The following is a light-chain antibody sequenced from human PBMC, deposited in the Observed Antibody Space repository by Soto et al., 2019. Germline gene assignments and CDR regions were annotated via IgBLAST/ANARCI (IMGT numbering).Light chain of an antibody. V-gene: IGKV3-15*01. CDR1: QGIGST. J-gene: IGKJ4*01. CDR3: QHYANWPLT. CDR2: GAS. Sequence: EIVITQSPATLSVPPGEGATLSCRASQGIGSTLAWYQQKPGQTPRLLIYGASTRATGVPARFSGSGSGTDFTLTINSLQSEDFAVYYCQHYANWPLTFGGGTKVDIK.